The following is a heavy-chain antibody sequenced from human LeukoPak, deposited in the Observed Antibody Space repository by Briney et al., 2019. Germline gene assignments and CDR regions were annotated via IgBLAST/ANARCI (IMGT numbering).Heavy chain of an antibody. J-gene: IGHJ4*02. CDR1: GYTFTSYD. V-gene: IGHV1-8*01. CDR3: ARHDHYGGNSIDY. Sequence: ASVTVSCTASGYTFTSYDINWVRQAPGQGLEWMGWMNPNSGNTGYAQKFQGRVTMTRNTSISTAYMELSSLRSEDTAVYYCARHDHYGGNSIDYWGQGTLVTVSS. CDR2: MNPNSGNT. D-gene: IGHD4-23*01.